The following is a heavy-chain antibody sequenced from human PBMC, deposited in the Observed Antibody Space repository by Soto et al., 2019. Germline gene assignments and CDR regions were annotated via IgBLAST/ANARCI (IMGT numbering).Heavy chain of an antibody. J-gene: IGHJ6*02. Sequence: GESLKISCKGSGYSFTSYWTSWVRQMPGKGLEWMGRIDPSDSYTNYSPSLQGHVTISADKSISTAYLQWSSLKASDTAMYYCARGTFPGVVTLPYYYGMDVWGQGTTVTVSS. V-gene: IGHV5-10-1*01. CDR2: IDPSDSYT. CDR1: GYSFTSYW. CDR3: ARGTFPGVVTLPYYYGMDV. D-gene: IGHD3-22*01.